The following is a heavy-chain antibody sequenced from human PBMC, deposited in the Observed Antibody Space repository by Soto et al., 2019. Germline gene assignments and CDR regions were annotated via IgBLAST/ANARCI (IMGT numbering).Heavy chain of an antibody. CDR3: ARFGGDNDYGGNSGGS. J-gene: IGHJ5*02. V-gene: IGHV4-34*01. CDR2: INHSGST. Sequence: QVQLQQWGAGLLKPSETLSLTCAVYGGSFSGYHWSWIRQPPTKGLEWIGEINHSGSTNYNPSLKSRVTISVDTAKNQFSLKLSSVTAADTAVYHCARFGGDNDYGGNSGGSWGRGTLVTVSS. CDR1: GGSFSGYH. D-gene: IGHD4-17*01.